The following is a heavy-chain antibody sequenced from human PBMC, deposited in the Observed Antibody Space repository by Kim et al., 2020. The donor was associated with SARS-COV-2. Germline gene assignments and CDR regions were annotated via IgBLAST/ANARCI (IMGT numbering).Heavy chain of an antibody. CDR1: GYTLTGFY. Sequence: ASVKVSCKASGYTLTGFYVHWVRQAPGQGLEWMGRLNPNSGATNYAQKFQGRVTMTRDTSINTAFMELSRLTPDDTAMYYCAKGGQGGIFAFDIWGQGTLLTVSS. CDR2: LNPNSGAT. J-gene: IGHJ3*02. CDR3: AKGGQGGIFAFDI. D-gene: IGHD2-15*01. V-gene: IGHV1-2*06.